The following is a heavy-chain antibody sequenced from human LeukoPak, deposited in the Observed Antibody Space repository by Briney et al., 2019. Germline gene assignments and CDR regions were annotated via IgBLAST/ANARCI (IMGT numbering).Heavy chain of an antibody. V-gene: IGHV3-33*01. CDR1: GFTFSTYG. CDR2: IWHDGSIK. J-gene: IGHJ3*01. Sequence: GRSLRLSCAASGFTFSTYGMHWVRQAPGKGLEWVAVIWHDGSIKYYADSVKGRFTISRDNSKNTLYLQMNSLRAEDTAVYYCARAVGPFDFWGPGTIVIVSS. CDR3: ARAVGPFDF.